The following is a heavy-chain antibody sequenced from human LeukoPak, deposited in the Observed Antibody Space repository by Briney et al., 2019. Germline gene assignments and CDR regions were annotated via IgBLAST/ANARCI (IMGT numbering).Heavy chain of an antibody. Sequence: SVRVSGKASGGTFIHYSISWVRQAPGQGLEWMGGIIPVFGTTNYAQKFQGRVTITTDESTSTAYMELSSLRSEDTAVYYCASIRKGDCSSTSCPFDYWGQGTLVTVSS. CDR2: IIPVFGTT. CDR1: GGTFIHYS. D-gene: IGHD2-2*01. CDR3: ASIRKGDCSSTSCPFDY. J-gene: IGHJ4*02. V-gene: IGHV1-69*05.